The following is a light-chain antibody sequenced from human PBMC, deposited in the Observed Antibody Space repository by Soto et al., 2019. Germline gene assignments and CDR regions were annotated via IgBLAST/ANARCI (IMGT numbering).Light chain of an antibody. Sequence: DIQMTQSPSTLSASVGDRATITCRASQSIRYWLAWFQQKAGKAPXLXXXXAXXXEXXVPARISGSGSGTELSLDISSMQEDDFVSGVWEKYSSYPWTFGQGTKVDIK. V-gene: IGKV1-5*03. J-gene: IGKJ1*01. CDR2: XAX. CDR1: QSIRYW. CDR3: EKYSSYPWT.